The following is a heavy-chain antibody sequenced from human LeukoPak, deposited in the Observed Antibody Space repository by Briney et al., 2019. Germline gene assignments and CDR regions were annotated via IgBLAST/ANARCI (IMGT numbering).Heavy chain of an antibody. V-gene: IGHV3-9*01. J-gene: IGHJ4*02. CDR1: GFTFDDYA. CDR3: AKDRIAVAADGSFDY. Sequence: GRSLRLSCAASGFTFDDYAMHWVRQAPGKGLEWVSGISWNSGSIGYADSVKGRFTISRDNAKNSLYLQMNSLRAEDTALYYCAKDRIAVAADGSFDYWGQGTLVTVSS. D-gene: IGHD6-19*01. CDR2: ISWNSGSI.